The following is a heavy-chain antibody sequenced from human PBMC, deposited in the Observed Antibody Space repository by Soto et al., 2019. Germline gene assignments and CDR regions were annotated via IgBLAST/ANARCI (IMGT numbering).Heavy chain of an antibody. V-gene: IGHV3-15*07. CDR1: GFTFSNAW. Sequence: GGSLRLSCAASGFTFSNAWMNWVRQAPGKGLEWVGRIKSKTDGGTTDYAAPVKGRFTISRDDSKNTLYLQMNSLKTEDTAVYYCTTAPIRGYFDWLPHPGAFDIWGQGTMVTVSS. D-gene: IGHD3-9*01. CDR3: TTAPIRGYFDWLPHPGAFDI. J-gene: IGHJ3*02. CDR2: IKSKTDGGTT.